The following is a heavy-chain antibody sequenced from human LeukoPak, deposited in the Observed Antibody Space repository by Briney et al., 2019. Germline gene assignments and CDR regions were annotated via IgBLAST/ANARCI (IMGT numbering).Heavy chain of an antibody. D-gene: IGHD2-21*02. V-gene: IGHV3-21*01. CDR2: ISSSSSYI. J-gene: IGHJ3*02. CDR3: VSSNSIYNVVVTETDAFDI. CDR1: GFTFSSYS. Sequence: GSLRLSCAASGFTFSSYSMNWVRQAPGKGLEWVSSISSSSSYIYYADSVKGRFTISRDNAKNSLYLQMNSLRAEDTAVYYCVSSNSIYNVVVTETDAFDIWGQGTMVTVSS.